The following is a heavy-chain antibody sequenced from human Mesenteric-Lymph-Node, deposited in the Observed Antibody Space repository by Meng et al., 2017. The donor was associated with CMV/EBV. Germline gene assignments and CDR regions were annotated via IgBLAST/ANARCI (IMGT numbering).Heavy chain of an antibody. CDR2: IKQDGSEK. J-gene: IGHJ4*02. CDR3: AKEGKGYDFWSGYFEYYFDY. CDR1: GFTFTNYW. D-gene: IGHD3-3*01. V-gene: IGHV3-7*03. Sequence: GESLKISCASSGFTFTNYWMSWVRQAPGKGLEWVANIKQDGSEKHYVDSLKGRFTISRDNAKNSHYLQMNSLRAEDTAVYYCAKEGKGYDFWSGYFEYYFDYWGQGTLVTVSS.